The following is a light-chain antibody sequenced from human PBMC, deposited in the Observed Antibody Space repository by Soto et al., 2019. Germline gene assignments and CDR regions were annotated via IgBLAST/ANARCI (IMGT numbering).Light chain of an antibody. CDR1: QNVGRDY. V-gene: IGKV3D-20*01. J-gene: IGKJ4*01. CDR2: NAS. Sequence: EIVLTQSPATLSLSPGERATLSCGASQNVGRDYLAWYQQKGGLAPRLLIFNASSRATDIADRFSGSGSGADFTLTINRLEPEDFAVYYSQQYASSPLTFGGGTMVEIK. CDR3: QQYASSPLT.